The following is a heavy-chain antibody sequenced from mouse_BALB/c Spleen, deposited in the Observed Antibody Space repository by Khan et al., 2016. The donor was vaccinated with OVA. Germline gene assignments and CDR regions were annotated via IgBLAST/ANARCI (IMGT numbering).Heavy chain of an antibody. J-gene: IGHJ4*01. CDR1: GDAFINYW. Sequence: VQLQQSGAELVRPGTSVNISCKASGDAFINYWLGWVKQRPGHGLEWIGDIYPGSGNTYYNEKLKGKVTLTADKSSSTAYLQLINLTSEDSAVYFGARWGMDSWGQGTSVTVSS. V-gene: IGHV1-63*01. CDR3: ARWGMDS. CDR2: IYPGSGNT.